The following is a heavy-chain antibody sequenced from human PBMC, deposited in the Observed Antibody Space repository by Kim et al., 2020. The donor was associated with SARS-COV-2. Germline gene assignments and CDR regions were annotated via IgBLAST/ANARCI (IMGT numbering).Heavy chain of an antibody. J-gene: IGHJ4*02. CDR1: GFTFSNAW. D-gene: IGHD1-26*01. CDR2: IKSKTDGGTT. V-gene: IGHV3-15*01. CDR3: TTGGGYLPVASSLYYFDY. Sequence: GGSLRLSCAASGFTFSNAWMSWVRQAPGKGLEWVGRIKSKTDGGTTDYAAPVKGRFTISRDDSKNTLYLQMNSLKTEDTAVYYCTTGGGYLPVASSLYYFDYWGQGTLVTVSS.